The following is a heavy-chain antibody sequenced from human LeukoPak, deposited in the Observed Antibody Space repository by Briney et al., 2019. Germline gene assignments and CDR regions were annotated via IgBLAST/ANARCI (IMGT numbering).Heavy chain of an antibody. V-gene: IGHV3-9*01. CDR2: ISWNSGSI. J-gene: IGHJ4*02. CDR3: AKGYSYGPTDY. D-gene: IGHD5-18*01. CDR1: GFTYDDYA. Sequence: SLRLSCAASGFTYDDYAMHWVRHAPRKGLEWVSGISWNSGSIGYADSVKGRFTISRDNAKNSLYLQMNSLRAEDTAVYYCAKGYSYGPTDYWGQGTLVTVYS.